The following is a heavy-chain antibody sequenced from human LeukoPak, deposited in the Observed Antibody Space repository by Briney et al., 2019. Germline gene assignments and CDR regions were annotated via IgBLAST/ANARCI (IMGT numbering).Heavy chain of an antibody. CDR2: IIPILGIA. Sequence: ASVKVSCKASGGTFSSYAISWVRQAPGQGLEWMGRIIPILGIANYAQKFRGRVTITADKSTSTAYMELSSLRSEDTAVYYCARGNYYDSSGYYKYWGQGTLVTVSS. CDR1: GGTFSSYA. D-gene: IGHD3-22*01. V-gene: IGHV1-69*04. J-gene: IGHJ4*02. CDR3: ARGNYYDSSGYYKY.